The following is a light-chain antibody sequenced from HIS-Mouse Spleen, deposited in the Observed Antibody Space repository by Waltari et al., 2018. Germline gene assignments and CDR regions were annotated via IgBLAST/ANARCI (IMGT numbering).Light chain of an antibody. Sequence: QSALTQPRSVSGSPGQSVTISCTGTSSDVGGYNYVSWYQQHPGKAPKLIIYDVSKRPSGVPDRFSGSQSGNTASLTISELQAEDEADYYCCSYAGSYTLGVFGGGTKLTVL. CDR1: SSDVGGYNY. CDR2: DVS. V-gene: IGLV2-11*01. J-gene: IGLJ2*01. CDR3: CSYAGSYTLGV.